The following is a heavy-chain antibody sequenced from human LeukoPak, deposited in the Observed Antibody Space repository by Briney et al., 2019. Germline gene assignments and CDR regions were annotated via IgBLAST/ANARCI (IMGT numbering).Heavy chain of an antibody. CDR3: ARHWWHGLDI. V-gene: IGHV3-7*01. J-gene: IGHJ3*02. CDR1: GFTFTNYW. D-gene: IGHD2-8*02. CDR2: INQDGSGE. Sequence: GGSLRLSCAASGFTFTNYWMTWVRQAPGKGLEWVANINQDGSGESDVDSVKGRFTISRDNAKNSVSLQMHGLRVEDTAVYYCARHWWHGLDIWGHGTLVTVSS.